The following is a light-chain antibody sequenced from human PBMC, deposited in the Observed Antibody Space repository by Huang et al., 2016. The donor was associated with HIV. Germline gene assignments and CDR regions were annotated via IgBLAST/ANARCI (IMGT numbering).Light chain of an antibody. J-gene: IGKJ3*01. CDR2: DAS. Sequence: DIQMTQSPSSLSASVGDRVTITCQASQDIRNYLNWYQQKPGKAPKFLIYDASNLETGVPSRFSGSGSGTDFTFTISSLQPEDIATYYCQQYDNLLTFGPGTKVDIK. V-gene: IGKV1-33*01. CDR3: QQYDNLLT. CDR1: QDIRNY.